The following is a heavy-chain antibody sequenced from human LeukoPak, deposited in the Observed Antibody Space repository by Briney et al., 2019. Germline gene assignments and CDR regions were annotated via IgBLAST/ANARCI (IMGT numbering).Heavy chain of an antibody. CDR2: FNPNSGVT. CDR3: ARDLRDSSGYYLFSY. D-gene: IGHD3-22*01. CDR1: GYTFSGYY. Sequence: ASVKVSCKASGYTFSGYYLHWVRQAPGQGLEWMGWFNPNSGVTNYAQKFQGRVTMTRDTSISTAYMELSRLGSDDTAVYYCARDLRDSSGYYLFSYWGQGTLVTVSS. J-gene: IGHJ4*02. V-gene: IGHV1-2*02.